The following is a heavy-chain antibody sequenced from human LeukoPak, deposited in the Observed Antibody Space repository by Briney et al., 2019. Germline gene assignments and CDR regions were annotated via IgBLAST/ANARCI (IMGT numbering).Heavy chain of an antibody. CDR3: ARDPGYCSGGSCYNWFDP. V-gene: IGHV4-61*02. J-gene: IGHJ5*02. D-gene: IGHD2-15*01. CDR1: GRSISSGSYY. CDR2: IYMSGST. Sequence: SETLSLTCTVSGRSISSGSYYWSWIRQPAGKGLEWIGRIYMSGSTNYNPSLQNRVTISVDTSKNQFSLKLSSVTAADTAVYYCARDPGYCSGGSCYNWFDPWGQGTLVTVSS.